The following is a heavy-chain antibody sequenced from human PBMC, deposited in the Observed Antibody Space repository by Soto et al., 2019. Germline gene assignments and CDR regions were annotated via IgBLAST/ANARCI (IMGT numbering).Heavy chain of an antibody. CDR1: GFPFSSYA. CDR2: ISGSGGST. V-gene: IGHV3-23*01. CDR3: AKGVLGYCSSTSCRYYYYYGMDV. Sequence: VSLILSCAASGFPFSSYAMSWVRQDPGKGLEWVSAISGSGGSTYYADSVKGRFTISRDNSKNTLYLQMNSLRAEDTAVYYCAKGVLGYCSSTSCRYYYYYGMDVWGQGTTVTVSS. D-gene: IGHD2-2*01. J-gene: IGHJ6*02.